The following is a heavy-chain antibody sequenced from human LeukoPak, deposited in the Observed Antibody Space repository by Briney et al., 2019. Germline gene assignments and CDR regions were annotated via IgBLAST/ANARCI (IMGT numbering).Heavy chain of an antibody. CDR3: ARGQDSSGWLGYDY. D-gene: IGHD6-19*01. Sequence: GGSLRLSCAASGFTFSSYAMHWVRQAPGKGLEWVAVISYDGSNKYYADSVKGRFTISRDNSKNTLYLQMNSLRAEDTAVYYCARGQDSSGWLGYDYWGQGTLVTVSS. J-gene: IGHJ4*02. CDR2: ISYDGSNK. V-gene: IGHV3-30*04. CDR1: GFTFSSYA.